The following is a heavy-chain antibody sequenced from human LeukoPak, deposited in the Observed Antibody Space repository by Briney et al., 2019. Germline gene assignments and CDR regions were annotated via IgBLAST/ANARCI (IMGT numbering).Heavy chain of an antibody. Sequence: GRSLRLSCAASGFTFSSYAMHWVRQAPGKGLEWVAVISYDGSNKYYADSVKGRFTISRDNSKSTLYLQMNSLRAEDTAVYYCARELNYYDSSGHLDYWGQGTLVTVSS. J-gene: IGHJ4*02. CDR1: GFTFSSYA. CDR2: ISYDGSNK. V-gene: IGHV3-30-3*01. CDR3: ARELNYYDSSGHLDY. D-gene: IGHD3-22*01.